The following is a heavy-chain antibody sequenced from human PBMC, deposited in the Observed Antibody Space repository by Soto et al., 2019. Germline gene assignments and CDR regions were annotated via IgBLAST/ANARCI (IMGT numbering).Heavy chain of an antibody. D-gene: IGHD3-22*01. CDR1: GGSISSSNW. CDR3: ARVESYYDDSSGYYYSNWFDP. Sequence: SETLSLTCAVSGGSISSSNWWSWVRQPPGKGLEWIGEIYHSGSTNYNPSLKSRVTISVDKSKNQFSLKLSSVTAADTAVYYCARVESYYDDSSGYYYSNWFDPWGQGTLVTVSS. CDR2: IYHSGST. V-gene: IGHV4-4*02. J-gene: IGHJ5*02.